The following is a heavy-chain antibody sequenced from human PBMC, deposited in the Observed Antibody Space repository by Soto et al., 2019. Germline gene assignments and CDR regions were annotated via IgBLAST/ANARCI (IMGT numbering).Heavy chain of an antibody. J-gene: IGHJ6*02. Sequence: GESLTITCTCSGYSFTRYWIGWVRQMPGKGLEWMGIIYPDDSDTRYSPSFEGQVTISAVKSITTAYLQWSSLKASDTAMYYCARLQGTCSTTSCSPDYYYYGMDVWGQGTTVTVSS. V-gene: IGHV5-51*01. CDR3: ARLQGTCSTTSCSPDYYYYGMDV. CDR2: IYPDDSDT. CDR1: GYSFTRYW. D-gene: IGHD2-2*01.